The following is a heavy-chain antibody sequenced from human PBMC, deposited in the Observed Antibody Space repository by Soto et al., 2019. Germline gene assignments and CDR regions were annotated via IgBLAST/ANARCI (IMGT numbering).Heavy chain of an antibody. CDR2: TYYRPKWYN. V-gene: IGHV6-1*01. J-gene: IGHJ4*02. CDR1: GGSVSSNSAT. D-gene: IGHD5-18*01. CDR3: ARIPDGRRGGTSDYFDY. Sequence: PSQTLSLTCDISGGSVSSNSATWNWIRQSPSRGLEWLGRTYYRPKWYNDYAVSVKGRITISPDTSKNQVVLTMSNMESVDTATYYCARIPDGRRGGTSDYFDYWGQGTLVTVSS.